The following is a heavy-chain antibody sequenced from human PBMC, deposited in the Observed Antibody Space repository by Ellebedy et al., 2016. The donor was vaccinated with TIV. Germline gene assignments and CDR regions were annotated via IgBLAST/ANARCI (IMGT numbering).Heavy chain of an antibody. Sequence: GGSLRLSCAASGLTFSSYAMHWVRQAPGKGLEWVAIISHDGSSKFYADSVKGRFTISRDNSKNTLYLQMNSLRAEDTAVYYCARGSDYYASGSYYNQFDYWGQGTLVTVSS. CDR1: GLTFSSYA. V-gene: IGHV3-30*04. D-gene: IGHD3-10*01. J-gene: IGHJ4*02. CDR2: ISHDGSSK. CDR3: ARGSDYYASGSYYNQFDY.